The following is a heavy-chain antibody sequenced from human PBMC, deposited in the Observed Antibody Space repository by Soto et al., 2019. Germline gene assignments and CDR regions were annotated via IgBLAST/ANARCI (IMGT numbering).Heavy chain of an antibody. CDR2: IYYSGST. CDR3: ARARYYLLYFDY. CDR1: GGSISSGGYY. V-gene: IGHV4-31*03. Sequence: PSETLSLTCTVSGGSISSGGYYWSWIRQHPGKGLEWIGYIYYSGSTYYNPSLKSRVTISVDTSKNQFSLNLSSVTAADTAVYYCARARYYLLYFDYWGQGTLVTVSS. D-gene: IGHD2-21*01. J-gene: IGHJ4*02.